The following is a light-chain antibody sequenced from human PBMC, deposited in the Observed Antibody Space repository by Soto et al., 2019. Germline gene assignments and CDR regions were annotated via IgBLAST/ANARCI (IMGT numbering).Light chain of an antibody. CDR1: SSDIGAYIY. V-gene: IGLV2-8*01. J-gene: IGLJ1*01. CDR3: SSYAGSNNFV. CDR2: EVS. Sequence: QSVMTQPPYASGSPGQSVTISCTGTSSDIGAYIYVSWYQQHPGKAPKLMISEVSRRPSGVPERFSGSKSGNTASLTVSGLQADDEAHYYCSSYAGSNNFVFGTGTKVTVL.